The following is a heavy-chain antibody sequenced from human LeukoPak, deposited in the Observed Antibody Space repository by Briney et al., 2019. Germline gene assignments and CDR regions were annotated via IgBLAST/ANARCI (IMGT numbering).Heavy chain of an antibody. CDR1: GFTVSSNY. D-gene: IGHD4-17*01. V-gene: IGHV3-66*01. CDR2: IYSGGST. CDR3: ARTSTYGDCDAFDI. Sequence: GGSLRLPCAASGFTVSSNYMSWVRQAPGKGLEWVSVIYSGGSTYYADSVKGRFTISRDNSKNTLYLQMNSLRAEDTAVYYCARTSTYGDCDAFDIWGQGTMVTVSS. J-gene: IGHJ3*02.